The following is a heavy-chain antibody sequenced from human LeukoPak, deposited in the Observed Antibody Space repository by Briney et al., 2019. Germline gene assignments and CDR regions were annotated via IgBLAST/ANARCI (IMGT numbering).Heavy chain of an antibody. CDR2: IIPIFGIA. CDR1: GGTFSSYA. Sequence: ASVKVSCKASGGTFSSYAISWVRQAPGQGLEWMGRIIPIFGIANYAQKFQGRVTTTADKSTSTAYMELSSLRSEDTAVYYCARDNTMVIGLVDYWGQGTLVTVSS. CDR3: ARDNTMVIGLVDY. J-gene: IGHJ4*02. V-gene: IGHV1-69*04. D-gene: IGHD3-10*01.